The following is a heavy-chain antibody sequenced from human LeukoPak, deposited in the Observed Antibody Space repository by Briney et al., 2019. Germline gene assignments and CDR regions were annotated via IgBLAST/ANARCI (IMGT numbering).Heavy chain of an antibody. CDR3: AKDLRGYDILTGGYHY. J-gene: IGHJ4*02. Sequence: GGSLRLSCAASGFTFDDYTMHWVRQAPGKGLEWVSLISWDGGSTYYADSVKGRFTISRDNSKNSLYLQMNSLRTEDTALYYCAKDLRGYDILTGGYHYWGQGTLVTVSS. D-gene: IGHD3-9*01. CDR1: GFTFDDYT. V-gene: IGHV3-43*01. CDR2: ISWDGGST.